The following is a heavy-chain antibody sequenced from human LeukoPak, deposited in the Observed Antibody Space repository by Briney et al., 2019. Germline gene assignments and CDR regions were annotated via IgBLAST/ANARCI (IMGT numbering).Heavy chain of an antibody. Sequence: GGSLSLSCVAYGFPLTTQSMNWVRQAPGKGLEWLSYISSNSNTKYYADTVNGRFTVSRDNAKNFLLLQMNSLRAEDAAVYYWARMNYVSTGWGAPFDNWGQGTLVTVSS. CDR2: ISSNSNTK. CDR3: ARMNYVSTGWGAPFDN. CDR1: GFPLTTQS. D-gene: IGHD1-7*01. J-gene: IGHJ4*02. V-gene: IGHV3-48*04.